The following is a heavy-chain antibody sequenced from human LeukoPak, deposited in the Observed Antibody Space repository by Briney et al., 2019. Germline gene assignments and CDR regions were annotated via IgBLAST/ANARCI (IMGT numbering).Heavy chain of an antibody. CDR2: IYYSGST. V-gene: IGHV4-59*01. CDR1: GDSISSSY. CDR3: ASFMTTVSYFDY. J-gene: IGHJ4*02. Sequence: SETLSLTCTVSGDSISSSYWSWIRQPPGKGLEWIGYIYYSGSTTYNPSLKSRVTISVDTSKTQFSLKLSSVTAADTAVYYCASFMTTVSYFDYWGQGTLVTVSS. D-gene: IGHD4-17*01.